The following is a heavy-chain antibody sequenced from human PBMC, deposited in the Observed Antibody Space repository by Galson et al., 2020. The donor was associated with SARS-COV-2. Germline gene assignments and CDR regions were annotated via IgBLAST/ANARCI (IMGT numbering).Heavy chain of an antibody. Sequence: TGGSLRLSCVASGFTFRNHDMSWVRQAPGKGLEWVSVTGGGTYYADSVKGRFTISRDNSKNTLFLQMKSLSAEDTAVYYCARQPGYCTTGECYNFDSWGQGTLVTVSS. J-gene: IGHJ4*02. D-gene: IGHD2-8*01. CDR1: GFTFRNHD. V-gene: IGHV3-23*01. CDR3: ARQPGYCTTGECYNFDS. CDR2: TGGGT.